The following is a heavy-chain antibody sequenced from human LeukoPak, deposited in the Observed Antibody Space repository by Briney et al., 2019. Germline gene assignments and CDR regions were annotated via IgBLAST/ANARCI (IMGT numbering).Heavy chain of an antibody. J-gene: IGHJ5*02. CDR3: ARVLDYYGSGRDPNWFDP. CDR2: IYYSGST. Sequence: SETLSLTCTVSGGSISNYHWSWIRQSPGKGLEWIGYIYYSGSTNYKPSLKSRVTISVDTSKNQFFLKLSSVTAADTAVYYCARVLDYYGSGRDPNWFDPWGQGTLVTVSS. CDR1: GGSISNYH. D-gene: IGHD3-10*01. V-gene: IGHV4-59*01.